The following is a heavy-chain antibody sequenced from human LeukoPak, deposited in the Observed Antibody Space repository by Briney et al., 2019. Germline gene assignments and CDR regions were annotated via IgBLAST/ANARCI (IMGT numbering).Heavy chain of an antibody. CDR3: GSWAVVPFCFYGMDV. CDR2: IDPNSGDT. V-gene: IGHV1-2*02. Sequence: KPGASVTVSCTASGYTFIGYYIHWVRQAPGQGLEWMGWIDPNSGDTNSAQKFQGRVTMTRDTSISTAYMELSRLTSDDTAVYYCGSWAVVPFCFYGMDVWGQGTTVTVSS. J-gene: IGHJ6*02. D-gene: IGHD2-15*01. CDR1: GYTFIGYY.